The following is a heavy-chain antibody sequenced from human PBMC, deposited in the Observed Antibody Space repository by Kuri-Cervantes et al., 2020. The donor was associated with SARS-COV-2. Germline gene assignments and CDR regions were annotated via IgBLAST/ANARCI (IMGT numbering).Heavy chain of an antibody. D-gene: IGHD2-21*01. V-gene: IGHV3-30*18. CDR1: GFTFSSYG. CDR2: ISHDGKNK. CDR3: AKDRVGVQDF. Sequence: GESLKISCAASGFTFSSYGMHWVRQAPGKGLEWVAVISHDGKNKKCIASGKGRFTISRDNSQNTLYLHMKSLRSEDMAMYYCAKDRVGVQDFWGQGTLVTVSS. J-gene: IGHJ4*02.